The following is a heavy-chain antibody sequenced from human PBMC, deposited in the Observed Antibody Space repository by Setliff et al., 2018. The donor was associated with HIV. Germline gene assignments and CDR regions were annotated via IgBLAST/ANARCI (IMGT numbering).Heavy chain of an antibody. D-gene: IGHD3-10*01. CDR2: VDPKNGKT. CDR1: GYTFTDYY. CDR3: ATLDYYGSQTYNLALHY. J-gene: IGHJ4*02. Sequence: ASVKVSCKASGYTFTDYYMHWVQQAPGKGLEWMGRVDPKNGKTLYAENLRGRITITADTSTDTANMELNSLRSEDTAMYYCATLDYYGSQTYNLALHYWGQGTLVIVSS. V-gene: IGHV1-69-2*01.